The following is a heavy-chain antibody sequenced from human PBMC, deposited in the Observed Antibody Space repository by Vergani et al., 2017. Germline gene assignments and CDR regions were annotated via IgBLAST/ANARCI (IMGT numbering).Heavy chain of an antibody. V-gene: IGHV3-21*01. J-gene: IGHJ4*02. Sequence: EVQLVESGGGLVKPGGSLRLSCAASGFTFSTSSMNWVRQAPGEGGELFSSISSSSSYIYYADSVKGRFTISRDNAKNSLYLQMNSLRAEDTAVYYCARVISSGWGDYWGQGTLVTVSS. CDR3: ARVISSGWGDY. D-gene: IGHD6-19*01. CDR1: GFTFSTSS. CDR2: ISSSSSYI.